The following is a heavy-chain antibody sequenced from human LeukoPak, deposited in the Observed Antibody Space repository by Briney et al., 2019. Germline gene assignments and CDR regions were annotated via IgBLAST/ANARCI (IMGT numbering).Heavy chain of an antibody. V-gene: IGHV4-34*01. CDR3: ARPGGGPIR. CDR2: INHSGST. Sequence: SETLSLTCAVYGGSFSGYYWSWIRQPPGKGLEWIGEINHSGSTNYNPPLKSRVTISVDTSKNQFSLKMTSVTAADTAIYYCARPGGGPIRWGQGTLVTVSS. D-gene: IGHD2-15*01. J-gene: IGHJ4*02. CDR1: GGSFSGYY.